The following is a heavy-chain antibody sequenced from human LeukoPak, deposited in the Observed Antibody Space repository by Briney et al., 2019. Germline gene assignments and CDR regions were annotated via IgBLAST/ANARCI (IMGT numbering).Heavy chain of an antibody. CDR2: ICPGDSDT. J-gene: IGHJ4*02. Sequence: GESLKISCKGSGYSFANYWIAWVRQTPGKGLEWMGIICPGDSDTRYSPSFQGQVTISADKSISTAYLQWSSLKASDTAMYYCARAPTTVTGFDYWGQGTLVIVSS. CDR3: ARAPTTVTGFDY. V-gene: IGHV5-51*01. D-gene: IGHD4-17*01. CDR1: GYSFANYW.